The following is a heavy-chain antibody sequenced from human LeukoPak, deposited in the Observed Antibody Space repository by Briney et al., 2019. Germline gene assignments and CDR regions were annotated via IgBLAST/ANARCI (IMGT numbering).Heavy chain of an antibody. J-gene: IGHJ4*02. CDR3: ARVPPEGWDPYYFDY. V-gene: IGHV4-39*07. D-gene: IGHD6-19*01. CDR2: IYYSGST. CDR1: GGSISSSSYY. Sequence: SETLSLTCTDSGGSISSSSYYWGWIRQPPGKGLEWIGSIYYSGSTYYNPSLKSRVTISVDTSKNQFSLKLSSVTAADTAVYYCARVPPEGWDPYYFDYWGQGTLVTVSS.